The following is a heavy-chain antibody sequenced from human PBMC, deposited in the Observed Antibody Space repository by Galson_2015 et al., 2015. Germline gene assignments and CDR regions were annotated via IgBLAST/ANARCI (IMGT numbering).Heavy chain of an antibody. J-gene: IGHJ6*02. V-gene: IGHV1-69*13. D-gene: IGHD2-8*01. CDR1: GGTFSSYA. Sequence: SVKVSCKASGGTFSSYAISWVRQAPGQGLEWMGGIIPIFGTANYAQKFQGRVTITADESTSTAYMELSSLRSEDTAVYYCARDLLMVYGGNYYYYGMDVWGQGTTVTVSS. CDR3: ARDLLMVYGGNYYYYGMDV. CDR2: IIPIFGTA.